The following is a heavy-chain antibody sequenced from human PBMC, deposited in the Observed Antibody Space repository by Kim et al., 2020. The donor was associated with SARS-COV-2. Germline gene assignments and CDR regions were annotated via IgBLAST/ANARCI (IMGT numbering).Heavy chain of an antibody. Sequence: GGSPRLSCAASGFTFSSYGMHWVRQAPGKGLEWVAVISYDGSNKYYADSVKGRFTISRDNSKNTLYLQMNSLRAEDTAVYYCAKEEAYSSSSGAFDIWGQGTMVTVSS. D-gene: IGHD6-6*01. J-gene: IGHJ3*02. V-gene: IGHV3-30*18. CDR1: GFTFSSYG. CDR2: ISYDGSNK. CDR3: AKEEAYSSSSGAFDI.